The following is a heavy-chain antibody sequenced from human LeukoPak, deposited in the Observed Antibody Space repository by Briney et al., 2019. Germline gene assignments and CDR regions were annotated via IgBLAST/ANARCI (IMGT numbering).Heavy chain of an antibody. J-gene: IGHJ4*02. V-gene: IGHV1-18*01. D-gene: IGHD3-3*01. Sequence: ASVKVSCKASGYTFTSYGISWVRQAPGQGLEWMGWISAYNGNTNYAQKLQGRVTMTTDTSTSTAYMELRSLRSDDTAVYYCARNLERYYDLEGRSGYWGQGTLVTVSS. CDR2: ISAYNGNT. CDR1: GYTFTSYG. CDR3: ARNLERYYDLEGRSGY.